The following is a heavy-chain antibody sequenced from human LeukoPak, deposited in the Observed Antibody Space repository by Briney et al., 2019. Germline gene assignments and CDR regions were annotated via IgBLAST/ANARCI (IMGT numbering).Heavy chain of an antibody. CDR3: AKGTYTYFDF. CDR2: VSGGGGST. CDR1: GFTFSTYA. J-gene: IGHJ4*02. V-gene: IGHV3-23*01. D-gene: IGHD5-18*01. Sequence: GGSLRLSCADSGFTFSTYAMSWVRQAPGKGLEWVSTVSGGGGSTYYADSVKGRFTISRDNSKNTLSLQMSSLRAEDTAVYYCAKGTYTYFDFWGQGILVTVPS.